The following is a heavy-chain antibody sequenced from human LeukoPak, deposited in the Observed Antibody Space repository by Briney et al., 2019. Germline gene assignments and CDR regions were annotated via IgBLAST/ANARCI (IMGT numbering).Heavy chain of an antibody. CDR2: IWTDGSKK. CDR3: VRRAAGTYDFDY. Sequence: PGRSLRLSCAASGFTFSSYGMHWVRQAPGKGLEWVTVIWTDGSKKYYVDSVKGRCSISRDNSNNILYLQMDSLRVEDTAVYYCVRRAAGTYDFDYWGQGTLVTVST. V-gene: IGHV3-33*01. D-gene: IGHD1-26*01. J-gene: IGHJ4*02. CDR1: GFTFSSYG.